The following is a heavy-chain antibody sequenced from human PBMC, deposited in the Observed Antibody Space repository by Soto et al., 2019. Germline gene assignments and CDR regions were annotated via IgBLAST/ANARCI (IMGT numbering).Heavy chain of an antibody. D-gene: IGHD3-22*01. V-gene: IGHV3-23*01. CDR1: GFTFSSSA. Sequence: GSLRLSCAVSGFTFSSSAMSWVRQAPGKGLEWVSGISGSGGTTYYADSVKGRFTISRDNSKNTLYLQMNTLRAEDTAIYYCATSRGDTSAYRYFDYWGQGTLVTVSS. CDR3: ATSRGDTSAYRYFDY. CDR2: ISGSGGTT. J-gene: IGHJ4*02.